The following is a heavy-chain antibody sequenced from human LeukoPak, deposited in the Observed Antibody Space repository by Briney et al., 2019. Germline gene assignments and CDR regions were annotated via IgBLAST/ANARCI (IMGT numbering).Heavy chain of an antibody. CDR2: ISWNSGSI. J-gene: IGHJ5*02. CDR1: GFTFDDYA. V-gene: IGHV3-9*01. CDR3: AKVQQNAELRENWFDP. Sequence: PGGSLRLSCAASGFTFDDYAMHWVRQAPGKGLEWVSGISWNSGSIGYADSVKGRFTISRDNSKNTLYLQMNSLRAEDTAVYYCAKVQQNAELRENWFDPWGQGTLVTVSS. D-gene: IGHD3-16*01.